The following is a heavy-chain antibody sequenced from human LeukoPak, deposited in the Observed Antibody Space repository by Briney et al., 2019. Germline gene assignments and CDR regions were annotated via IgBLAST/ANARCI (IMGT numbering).Heavy chain of an antibody. CDR1: GFTFSSYA. V-gene: IGHV3-23*01. CDR3: AKDGVGGGTAIGGYFDY. D-gene: IGHD2-21*02. Sequence: GGSLRLSCAASGFTFSSYAMSWVRQAPGKGLEWVSAISGSGGSTYYADSVKGRFTISRDDSKNTLYLQMNSLRAEDTAVYYCAKDGVGGGTAIGGYFDYWGQGTLVTVSS. J-gene: IGHJ4*02. CDR2: ISGSGGST.